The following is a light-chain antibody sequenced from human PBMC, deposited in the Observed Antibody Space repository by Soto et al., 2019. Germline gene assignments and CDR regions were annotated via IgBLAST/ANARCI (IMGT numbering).Light chain of an antibody. CDR3: QQYGSSLWT. V-gene: IGKV3-20*01. CDR2: GAS. CDR1: QSVSSSY. J-gene: IGKJ1*01. Sequence: ILLTLSPGTRSLSPGGAAPLFRSRSQSVSSSYLAWYQQKPGQAPRLLIYGASSRATGIPDRFSGSRSGTDCTLTISRLEPEDVSVYYCQQYGSSLWTLGLGTKVDI.